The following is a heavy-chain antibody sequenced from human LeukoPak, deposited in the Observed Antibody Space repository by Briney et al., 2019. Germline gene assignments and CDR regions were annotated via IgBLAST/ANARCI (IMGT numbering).Heavy chain of an antibody. V-gene: IGHV4-59*01. Sequence: SETLSLTCSVSGGSISSDYWAWIRQPPGKGLEWIGYMYYTGSTNYNPSLKSRVTISLATSKNQFSLKLSSVTAADTAVYYCARVPRSWPYYYYYGMDVWRQGTTVTVSS. D-gene: IGHD6-13*01. J-gene: IGHJ6*02. CDR2: MYYTGST. CDR1: GGSISSDY. CDR3: ARVPRSWPYYYYYGMDV.